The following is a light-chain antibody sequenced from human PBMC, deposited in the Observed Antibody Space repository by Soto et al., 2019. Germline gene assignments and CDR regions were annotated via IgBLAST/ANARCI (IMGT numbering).Light chain of an antibody. CDR3: QQYDRSPWT. Sequence: EIVLTQSPGTLSLSPGEIATLSFSASQSVSSSYLAWYQQKPGQAPRLLIYAASTRATGIPDTFSGSGSGRDFTLTISRLEPEDSAVYYCQQYDRSPWTFGQGTKVDIK. J-gene: IGKJ1*01. CDR2: AAS. CDR1: QSVSSSY. V-gene: IGKV3-20*01.